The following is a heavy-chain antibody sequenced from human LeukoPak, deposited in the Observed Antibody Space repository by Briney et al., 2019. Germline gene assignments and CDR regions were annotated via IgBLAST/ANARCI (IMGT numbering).Heavy chain of an antibody. CDR1: GASFSGYY. CDR3: AISHKWLLLDY. J-gene: IGHJ4*02. CDR2: INHSGIT. Sequence: PSETLSLTCAFYGASFSGYYWRWIRQPPGKGLEWIGKINHSGITTYNPSLKSRVTISVDTSKKQFSLKLNSVTAADTAVYYCAISHKWLLLDYWGQGTLVTVSS. V-gene: IGHV4-34*01. D-gene: IGHD2-15*01.